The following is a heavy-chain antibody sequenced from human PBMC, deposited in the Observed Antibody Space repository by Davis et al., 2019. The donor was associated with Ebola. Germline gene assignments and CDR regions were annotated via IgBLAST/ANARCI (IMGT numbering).Heavy chain of an antibody. CDR2: INHSGST. CDR1: GGSFSGYY. D-gene: IGHD2-2*01. J-gene: IGHJ6*02. CDR3: ARGTGGGSTSYQYYYYGMDV. Sequence: SETLSLTCAVYGGSFSGYYWSWIRQPPGKGLEWIGEINHSGSTNYNPSLKSRVTISVDTSKNQFSLKLSSVTAADTAVYYCARGTGGGSTSYQYYYYGMDVWGQGTTVTVSS. V-gene: IGHV4-34*01.